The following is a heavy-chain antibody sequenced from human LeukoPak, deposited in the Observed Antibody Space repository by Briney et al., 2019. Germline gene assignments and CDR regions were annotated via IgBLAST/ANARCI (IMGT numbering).Heavy chain of an antibody. CDR1: GYSFTSYW. V-gene: IGHV5-51*01. D-gene: IGHD5-18*01. J-gene: IGHJ6*03. CDR2: IYPGDPDT. Sequence: GESLKISCKGSGYSFTSYWIGWVRQMPGKGLEWMGIIYPGDPDTRYSPSFQGQVTISADKSISTAYLQWSSLKASDTAMYYCARHRGYSYGYRDYYMDVWGKGTTVTVSS. CDR3: ARHRGYSYGYRDYYMDV.